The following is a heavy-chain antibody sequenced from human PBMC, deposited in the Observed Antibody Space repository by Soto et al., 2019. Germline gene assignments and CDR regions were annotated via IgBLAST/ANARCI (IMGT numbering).Heavy chain of an antibody. CDR1: GYSFTSYW. CDR2: IDPSDSYT. J-gene: IGHJ4*02. V-gene: IGHV5-10-1*01. D-gene: IGHD2-21*02. CDR3: ARLSTHVFCGGDCYDFDY. Sequence: GESLKISCKGSGYSFTSYWISWVRQMPGKGLEWMGRIDPSDSYTNYSPSFQGHVTISADKSISTAYLQWSSLKASDTAMYYCARLSTHVFCGGDCYDFDYWGQGTLVTVSS.